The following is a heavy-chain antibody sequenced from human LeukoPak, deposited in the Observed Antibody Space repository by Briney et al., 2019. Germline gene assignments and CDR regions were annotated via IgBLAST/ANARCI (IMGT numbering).Heavy chain of an antibody. CDR2: IIAIFGPA. CDR3: GSHKGIAVAGIFDY. V-gene: IGHV1-69*13. CDR1: GGTFSSYA. Sequence: SVKLSCNASGGTFSSYAISLVRHAPGQGLEWMGGIIAIFGPAKYEQKFKGRVTITADESTGTAYMELSSLRHEDTAVYYCGSHKGIAVAGIFDYWGQGTLVTVSS. D-gene: IGHD6-19*01. J-gene: IGHJ4*02.